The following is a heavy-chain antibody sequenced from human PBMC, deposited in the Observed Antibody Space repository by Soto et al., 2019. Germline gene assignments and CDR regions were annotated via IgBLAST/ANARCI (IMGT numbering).Heavy chain of an antibody. CDR1: GFTFSDYY. D-gene: IGHD5-18*01. V-gene: IGHV3-11*01. Sequence: PVGSLRLSCAASGFTFSDYYMSWIRQDPGKGLEWVSYISSSGSTIYYADSVKGRSTISRDNAKNSLYLQMNSLRAEDTAVYYCARGGYSYGYPIYYGMDVWGQGTTVTVSS. J-gene: IGHJ6*02. CDR3: ARGGYSYGYPIYYGMDV. CDR2: ISSSGSTI.